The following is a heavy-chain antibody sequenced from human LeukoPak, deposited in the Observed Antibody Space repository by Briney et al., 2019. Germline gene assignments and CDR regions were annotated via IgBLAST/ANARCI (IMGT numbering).Heavy chain of an antibody. Sequence: GASVKVSCKASGYTFTGYYMHWVRQAPGQGLEWMGWINPNSGGTNYAQKFQGRVTMTRDTSISTAYMELSRLRSDDTAVYYCARVGYYDSSGPFDPWGQGTLVTVSS. CDR2: INPNSGGT. CDR3: ARVGYYDSSGPFDP. J-gene: IGHJ5*02. CDR1: GYTFTGYY. V-gene: IGHV1-2*02. D-gene: IGHD3-22*01.